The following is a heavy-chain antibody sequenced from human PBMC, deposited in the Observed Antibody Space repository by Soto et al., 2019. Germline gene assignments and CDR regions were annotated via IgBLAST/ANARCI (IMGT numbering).Heavy chain of an antibody. CDR1: GYTFTSYA. Sequence: ASVKVSCKASGYTFTSYAMHWVRQAPGQRLEWMGWINAGNGNTKYSQKFQGRVTITRDTSASTAYMELSSLRSEDTAVYYCARVRQWELRPYYYGMDVWGQGTTVTSP. D-gene: IGHD1-26*01. CDR3: ARVRQWELRPYYYGMDV. V-gene: IGHV1-3*01. J-gene: IGHJ6*02. CDR2: INAGNGNT.